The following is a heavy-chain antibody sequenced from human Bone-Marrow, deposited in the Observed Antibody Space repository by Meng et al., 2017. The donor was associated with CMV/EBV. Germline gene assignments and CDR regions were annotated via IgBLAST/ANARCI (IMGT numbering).Heavy chain of an antibody. CDR3: ASGGRGTYYDFWSGYSYFDY. CDR2: MNPNSGNT. D-gene: IGHD3-3*01. CDR1: GYTFTTYD. Sequence: ASVKVSCKASGYTFTTYDINWVRQATGQGLEWMGWMNPNSGNTGYAQKFQGRVTLTRVTSISTAYMELSSMTSDHTAVYYCASGGRGTYYDFWSGYSYFDYWGQGTLVTVSS. J-gene: IGHJ4*02. V-gene: IGHV1-8*01.